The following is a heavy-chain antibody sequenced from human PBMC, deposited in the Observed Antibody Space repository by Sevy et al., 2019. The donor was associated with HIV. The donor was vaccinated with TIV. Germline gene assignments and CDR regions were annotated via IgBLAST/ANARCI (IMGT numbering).Heavy chain of an antibody. Sequence: GGSLRLSCAASGFIFSSHGMQWVRHAPGKGLEWVAAITSFDGSNKYYADSVKGRFTISRDNSKNTVYLQMNNLRPEDTAASYCAKWGGDYSGDSLHHWGQGILVTVSS. CDR3: AKWGGDYSGDSLHH. CDR1: GFIFSSHG. D-gene: IGHD2-21*02. J-gene: IGHJ5*02. CDR2: ITSFDGSNK. V-gene: IGHV3-30*18.